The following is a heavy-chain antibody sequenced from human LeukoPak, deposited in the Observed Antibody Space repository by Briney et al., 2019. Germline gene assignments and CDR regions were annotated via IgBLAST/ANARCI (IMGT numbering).Heavy chain of an antibody. Sequence: GGSLRLSCAASGFTFSSYAMSWVRQAPGMGLEWVSLISGSAGGTYYADSVKGRFTISRDNSKNTLYLQMNSLRAEDTAIYYCAKDTGYCGGDCYSYWGQGTLVTVSS. CDR2: ISGSAGGT. J-gene: IGHJ4*02. D-gene: IGHD2-21*02. CDR1: GFTFSSYA. V-gene: IGHV3-23*01. CDR3: AKDTGYCGGDCYSY.